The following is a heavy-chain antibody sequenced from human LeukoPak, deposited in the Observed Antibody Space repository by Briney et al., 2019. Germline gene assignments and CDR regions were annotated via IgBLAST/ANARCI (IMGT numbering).Heavy chain of an antibody. D-gene: IGHD6-19*01. CDR2: INHSGST. CDR1: GGSFSGYY. Sequence: SETLSLTCAVYGGSFSGYYWSWIRQPPGKGLEWIGEINHSGSTNYNPSLKSRVTISVDTSKNQFSLKPSSVTAADTAVYYCARDSGWYANWFDPWGQGTLVTVSS. CDR3: ARDSGWYANWFDP. J-gene: IGHJ5*02. V-gene: IGHV4-34*01.